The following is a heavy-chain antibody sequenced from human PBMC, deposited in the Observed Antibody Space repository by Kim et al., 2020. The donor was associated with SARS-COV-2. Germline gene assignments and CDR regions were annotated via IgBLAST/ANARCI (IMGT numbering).Heavy chain of an antibody. J-gene: IGHJ5*02. V-gene: IGHV1-18*01. CDR2: ISVYNGNT. Sequence: ASVKVSCKASGYTFTSYGISWVRQAPGQGLEWMGWISVYNGNTNYAQKLQGRVTMTTDTSTSTAYMELRSLRSDDTAVYYCAKMDGSGSYGYWFDPWGQGTLV. D-gene: IGHD3-10*01. CDR1: GYTFTSYG. CDR3: AKMDGSGSYGYWFDP.